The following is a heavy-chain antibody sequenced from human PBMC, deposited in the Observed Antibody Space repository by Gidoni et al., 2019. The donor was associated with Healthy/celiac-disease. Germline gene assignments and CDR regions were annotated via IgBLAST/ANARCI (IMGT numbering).Heavy chain of an antibody. CDR1: GFTFSSYS. CDR3: ARMRTYYDSSGYYTFDY. J-gene: IGHJ4*02. Sequence: EVQLVESGGGLVKPGGSLRLSCAASGFTFSSYSMNWVRQAPGKGLEWVSSISSSSSYIYYADSVKGRFTISRDNAKNSLYLQMNSLRAEDTAVYYCARMRTYYDSSGYYTFDYWGQGTLVTVSS. V-gene: IGHV3-21*01. CDR2: ISSSSSYI. D-gene: IGHD3-22*01.